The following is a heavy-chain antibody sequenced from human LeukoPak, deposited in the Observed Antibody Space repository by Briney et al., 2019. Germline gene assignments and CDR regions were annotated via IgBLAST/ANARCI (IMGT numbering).Heavy chain of an antibody. D-gene: IGHD4-11*01. CDR2: INPNSGGT. Sequence: ASVRVSCKTSGYTFTGFYLHWVRQAPGQGLEWMGWINPNSGGTNYAQKFQGRVTMTRDTPISTAYMELRRLRSDDTAVYFCARDAATTVTTDWGQGTLVTVSS. CDR1: GYTFTGFY. J-gene: IGHJ4*02. V-gene: IGHV1-2*02. CDR3: ARDAATTVTTD.